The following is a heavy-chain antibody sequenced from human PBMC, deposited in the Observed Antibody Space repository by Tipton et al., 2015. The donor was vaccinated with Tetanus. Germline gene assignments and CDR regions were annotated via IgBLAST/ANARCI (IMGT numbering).Heavy chain of an antibody. V-gene: IGHV4-34*01. CDR3: ARPSRRYGDYHY. D-gene: IGHD4-17*01. J-gene: IGHJ4*02. CDR1: GGSFSGYY. CDR2: INHNGST. Sequence: TLSLTCAVYGGSFSGYYWTWIRQPPGKGLEWIGEINHNGSTNYNPSLKSRVTISLDPSKNQFSLKLSSVTAADTAVYYCARPSRRYGDYHYWGQGTLVAVSS.